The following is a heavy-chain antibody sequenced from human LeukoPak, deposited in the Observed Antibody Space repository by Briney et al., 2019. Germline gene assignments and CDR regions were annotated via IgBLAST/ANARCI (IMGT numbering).Heavy chain of an antibody. CDR2: IYYSGST. CDR3: ARVKRKYQLLKPLHETASHYFDY. J-gene: IGHJ4*02. V-gene: IGHV4-39*07. CDR1: GVSISCYY. D-gene: IGHD2-2*01. Sequence: SETLSLTCTVSGVSISCYYWGWIRQPPGKGLEWIGSIYYSGSTYYNPSLKSRVTISVDTSKNQFSLKLSSVTAADTATYYCARVKRKYQLLKPLHETASHYFDYWGQGTLVTVPS.